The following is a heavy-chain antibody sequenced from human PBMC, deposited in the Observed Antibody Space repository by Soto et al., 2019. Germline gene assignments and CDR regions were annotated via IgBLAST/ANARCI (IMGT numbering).Heavy chain of an antibody. CDR3: AKEMTSGYYLFDY. Sequence: EVQLLQSGGGLVQPGGSLRLSCAASGFTFSSYAMSWVRQAPGKGLEWVSTISGTGGSTYYPDSVKGRFTISRDNSKNTVYLQMNSLRAEDAAVYYCAKEMTSGYYLFDYWGRGVLVTVSS. J-gene: IGHJ4*02. D-gene: IGHD3-22*01. V-gene: IGHV3-23*01. CDR2: ISGTGGST. CDR1: GFTFSSYA.